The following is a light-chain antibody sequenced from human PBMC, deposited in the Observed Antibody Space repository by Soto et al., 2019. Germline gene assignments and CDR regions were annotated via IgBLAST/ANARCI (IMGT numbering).Light chain of an antibody. Sequence: EIVLTQSPGTLSLSPGERATLSCRASQSASSSYLAWYQQKPGQAPRLLIYGASSRATGIPDRFSGSGSGPDFTLTISRLEPEDFAVYYCQQYSSSPGTFGQGNKVEIK. V-gene: IGKV3-20*01. CDR2: GAS. CDR3: QQYSSSPGT. CDR1: QSASSSY. J-gene: IGKJ1*01.